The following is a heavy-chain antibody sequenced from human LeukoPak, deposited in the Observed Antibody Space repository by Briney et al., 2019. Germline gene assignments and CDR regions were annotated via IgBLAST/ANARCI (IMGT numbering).Heavy chain of an antibody. J-gene: IGHJ4*02. D-gene: IGHD1-26*01. CDR2: INPSGGST. V-gene: IGHV1-46*01. CDR1: GYTFTSYY. CDR3: ARDRENAVGAVHFDY. Sequence: ASVEVSCKASGYTFTSYYIHWVRQAPGQGLEWMGIINPSGGSTTYAQKFQGRVTMTRDTSTSTVYMELSSLRSEDTAVYYCARDRENAVGAVHFDYWGQGTLVTVSS.